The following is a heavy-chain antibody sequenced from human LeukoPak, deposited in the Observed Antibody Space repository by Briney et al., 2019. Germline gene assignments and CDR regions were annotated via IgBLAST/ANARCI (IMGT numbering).Heavy chain of an antibody. CDR1: GGSISGYY. V-gene: IGHV4-59*01. D-gene: IGHD5-12*01. Sequence: SETLSLTCTVSGGSISGYYWSWIRQPPGKGLEWIGYIHYSGSTNYNPSLKSRVTISVDTSKNQFSLRLSPVTAADTAEYYCARVGGYSGYDMDYWGQGTLVTVSS. CDR2: IHYSGST. J-gene: IGHJ4*02. CDR3: ARVGGYSGYDMDY.